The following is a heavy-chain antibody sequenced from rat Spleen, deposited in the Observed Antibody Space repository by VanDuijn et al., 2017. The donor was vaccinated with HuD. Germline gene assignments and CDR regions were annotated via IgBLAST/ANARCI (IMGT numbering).Heavy chain of an antibody. Sequence: EVQLVESGGGLVQPGRSLKLSCAASGFIFSDHYVAWVRQAPTKGLEWVATISYDGSSTYYRDSVKGRFTNSRDPAQNTLYLKMNSLRSEDTATYYCAKVTTGHWYFDFWGPGTMVTVSS. CDR3: AKVTTGHWYFDF. CDR2: ISYDGSST. CDR1: GFIFSDHY. V-gene: IGHV5-7*01. J-gene: IGHJ1*01. D-gene: IGHD1-1*01.